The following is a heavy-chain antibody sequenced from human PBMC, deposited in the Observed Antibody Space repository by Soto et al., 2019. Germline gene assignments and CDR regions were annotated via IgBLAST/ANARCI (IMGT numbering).Heavy chain of an antibody. D-gene: IGHD6-19*01. Sequence: LRLSCAASGFTFSDHYMDWVRQAPGKGLEWVGRARNKANSYTTEYAASVEGRFTISRDDSKNSLYLQMTSLKTDDTAVYYCARVGPVAGVTFSFDYWGQGTPVTVSS. J-gene: IGHJ4*02. CDR2: ARNKANSYTT. CDR1: GFTFSDHY. V-gene: IGHV3-72*01. CDR3: ARVGPVAGVTFSFDY.